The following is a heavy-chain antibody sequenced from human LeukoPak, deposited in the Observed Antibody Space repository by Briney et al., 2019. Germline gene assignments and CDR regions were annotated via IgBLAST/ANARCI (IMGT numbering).Heavy chain of an antibody. D-gene: IGHD3-22*01. CDR3: ASFLGGYSSFH. V-gene: IGHV3-66*02. Sequence: PGGSLRLSCAASGITVSSNYMSWVRQAPGKGLEWGSVILSGGSTYYVDSVKARFNISIDNSTNTLYLQMTSLRAEDTAVYYCASFLGGYSSFHWGQGTLVAVSS. CDR2: ILSGGST. CDR1: GITVSSNY. J-gene: IGHJ4*02.